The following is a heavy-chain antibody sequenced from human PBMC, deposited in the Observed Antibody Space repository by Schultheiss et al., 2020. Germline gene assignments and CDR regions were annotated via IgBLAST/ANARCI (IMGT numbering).Heavy chain of an antibody. Sequence: GGSLRLSCAASGFTFSSYGMHWVRQAPGKGLEWVAVISYDGSNKYYADSVKGRFTISRDNAKNSLYLQMNSLRAEDTALYHCARVVLRSLNPMDVWGQGTTVTVS. CDR1: GFTFSSYG. J-gene: IGHJ6*02. CDR2: ISYDGSNK. D-gene: IGHD3-3*01. CDR3: ARVVLRSLNPMDV. V-gene: IGHV3-30*03.